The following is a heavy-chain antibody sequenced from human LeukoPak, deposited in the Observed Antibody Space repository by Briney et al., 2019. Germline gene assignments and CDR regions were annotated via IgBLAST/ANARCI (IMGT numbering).Heavy chain of an antibody. Sequence: SVKVSCKASGGTFSSYGISWVRQAPGQGLEWMGRIIPTFGTANYAQKFQGRVTITADESTSTAYMELSSLRSEDTAVYYCARSKRGYSYGYRVLYFDYWGQGTLVTVSS. D-gene: IGHD5-18*01. V-gene: IGHV1-69*13. CDR3: ARSKRGYSYGYRVLYFDY. J-gene: IGHJ4*02. CDR2: IIPTFGTA. CDR1: GGTFSSYG.